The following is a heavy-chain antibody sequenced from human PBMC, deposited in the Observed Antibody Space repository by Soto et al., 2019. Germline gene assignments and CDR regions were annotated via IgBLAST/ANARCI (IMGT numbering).Heavy chain of an antibody. J-gene: IGHJ6*02. V-gene: IGHV3-30*18. CDR2: ISYDGSNK. D-gene: IGHD4-17*01. Sequence: QVQLVESGGGVVQPGRSLRLSCAASGFTFSSYGMHWVRQAPGKGLEWVAVISYDGSNKYYADSVKGRFTISRDNSKNTLYLQMNRLRAEDTAVYYCAKDQGDYGGNSYYYYGMDVWGQGTTVTVSS. CDR1: GFTFSSYG. CDR3: AKDQGDYGGNSYYYYGMDV.